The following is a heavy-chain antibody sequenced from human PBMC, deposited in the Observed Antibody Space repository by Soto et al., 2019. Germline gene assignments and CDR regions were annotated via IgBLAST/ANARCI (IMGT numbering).Heavy chain of an antibody. D-gene: IGHD4-17*01. V-gene: IGHV4-39*01. CDR2: MYYSGRT. Sequence: SETLSLTCTVSGASISSSNYYWGWIRQSPGRGLEWIGTMYYSGRTYYNPSLKSRVTTSVDTSKNQFSLKLSAVTATDTAVYYCARHGNTVTTGYYYGMDVWGQGATVTVSS. CDR3: ARHGNTVTTGYYYGMDV. CDR1: GASISSSNYY. J-gene: IGHJ6*02.